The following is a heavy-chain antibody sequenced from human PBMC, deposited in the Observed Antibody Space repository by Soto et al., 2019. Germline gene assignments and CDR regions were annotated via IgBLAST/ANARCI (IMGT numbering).Heavy chain of an antibody. V-gene: IGHV1-2*02. CDR1: GYIFSDYY. CDR3: ARVLYRNGIHA. J-gene: IGHJ4*02. Sequence: QVQLVQSGSDVKKPGASFTVSCKASGYIFSDYYIHWVRQAPGQGLEWMGWIDPRNGGTKYAQKFQDRLPMTTDTSTRTAFLELRRLRLDDTAVFFCARVLYRNGIHAWGQGTLVTVSS. D-gene: IGHD2-21*01. CDR2: IDPRNGGT.